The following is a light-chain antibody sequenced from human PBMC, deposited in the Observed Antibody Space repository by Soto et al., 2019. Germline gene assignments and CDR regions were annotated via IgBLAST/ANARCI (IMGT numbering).Light chain of an antibody. V-gene: IGKV3-11*01. J-gene: IGKJ4*01. CDR3: QQRSSWPLT. CDR2: DAS. CDR1: QSVSSY. Sequence: EIVLTQSPATLSLSPGERATLSCRASQSVSSYLAWYHQKPGQAPRLLIYDASNRATGIPPRFSGSGSGTDFTRTISSLEPEDFAVYYCQQRSSWPLTFGGGTKVEIK.